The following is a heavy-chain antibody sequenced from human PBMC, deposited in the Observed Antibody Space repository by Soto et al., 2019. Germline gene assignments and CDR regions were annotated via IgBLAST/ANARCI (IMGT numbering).Heavy chain of an antibody. D-gene: IGHD3-3*01. CDR1: GFSLTTSGVG. Sequence: QITLNESGPTVVRPTETLTLTCRFSGFSLTTSGVGVAWIRQSPGKAPEWLALLYWDDDKRYSAFLKSRLTITKDTSKNQVVLTVSDLDPTDTATYYCAHRVLRTVFGLVTTTAIYFDFWGQGTPVAVSS. V-gene: IGHV2-5*02. J-gene: IGHJ4*02. CDR2: LYWDDDK. CDR3: AHRVLRTVFGLVTTTAIYFDF.